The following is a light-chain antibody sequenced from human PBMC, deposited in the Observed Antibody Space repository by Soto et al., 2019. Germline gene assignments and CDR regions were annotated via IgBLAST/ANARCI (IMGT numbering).Light chain of an antibody. CDR1: QDTKNY. Sequence: DIQMTQSPSSLSASVGDRVTITCQASQDTKNYLNWYQQKPGKAPNLLIYDASKLKTGVPSRFSGSGPGTHFTFTISSLQPEDIATYYCQHYDHLPPLSCGGGTKVEIK. CDR3: QHYDHLPPLS. V-gene: IGKV1-33*01. CDR2: DAS. J-gene: IGKJ4*01.